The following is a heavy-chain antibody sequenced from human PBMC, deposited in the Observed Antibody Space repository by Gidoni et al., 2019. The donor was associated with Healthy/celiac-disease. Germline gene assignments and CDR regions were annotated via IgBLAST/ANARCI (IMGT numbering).Heavy chain of an antibody. D-gene: IGHD2-15*01. CDR3: ATDRLVVVVSATHFNGMDV. CDR2: ISGSGGST. Sequence: AISGSGGSTYYADSVKGRFTISRDNSKNTLYLQMNSLRAEDTAVYYCATDRLVVVVSATHFNGMDVWGQGTTVTVSS. J-gene: IGHJ6*02. V-gene: IGHV3-23*01.